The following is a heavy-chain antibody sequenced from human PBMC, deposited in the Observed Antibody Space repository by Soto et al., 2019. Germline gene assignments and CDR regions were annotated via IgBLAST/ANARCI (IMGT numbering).Heavy chain of an antibody. CDR2: IIPIFGTA. V-gene: IGHV1-69*12. D-gene: IGHD3-10*01. Sequence: QVQLVQSGAEVKKPGSSVKVSCKASGGTFSSYAISWVRQAPGQGLEWMGGIIPIFGTANYAQKFQGRVTITADESTSTAYMELSSLRSEDTAVYYCARGRYYGSGSRTDYYYYYGMDVWGQGTTGTVSS. CDR1: GGTFSSYA. J-gene: IGHJ6*02. CDR3: ARGRYYGSGSRTDYYYYYGMDV.